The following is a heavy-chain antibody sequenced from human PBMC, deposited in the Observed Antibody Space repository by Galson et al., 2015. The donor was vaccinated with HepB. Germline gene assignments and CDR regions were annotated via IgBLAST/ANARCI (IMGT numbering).Heavy chain of an antibody. Sequence: SLRLSCAASGFTFSSYWMSWVRQAPGKGLEWVANIKQDGSEKYYVDSVKGRFTISRDNAKNSLYLQMNSLRAEDTAVYYCARVSMWGVWGVNLYNWFDPWGQGTLVTVSS. J-gene: IGHJ5*02. CDR3: ARVSMWGVWGVNLYNWFDP. CDR1: GFTFSSYW. CDR2: IKQDGSEK. V-gene: IGHV3-7*03. D-gene: IGHD3-10*01.